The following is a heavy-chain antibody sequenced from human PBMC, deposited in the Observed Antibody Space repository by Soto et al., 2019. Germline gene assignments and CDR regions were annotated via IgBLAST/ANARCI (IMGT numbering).Heavy chain of an antibody. CDR2: INHSGSS. J-gene: IGHJ4*02. CDR3: ARAVGTIDY. CDR1: GGSFSGYY. Sequence: SETLSLTCAVYGGSFSGYYWSWIRQPPGKGLEWVGEINHSGSSNYNPSLKSRVTLSVDTSKNQFSLKLSSVTAADTAVYYCARAVGTIDYWGQGTLVTVSS. V-gene: IGHV4-34*01. D-gene: IGHD5-12*01.